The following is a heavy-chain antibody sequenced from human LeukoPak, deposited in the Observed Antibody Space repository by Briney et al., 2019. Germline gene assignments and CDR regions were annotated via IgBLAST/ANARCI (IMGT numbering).Heavy chain of an antibody. CDR1: GFTFSSYA. Sequence: GGSLRLSCAASGFTFSSYAMHWVRQAPGKGLEWVAVISYDGSNKYYADSVKGRFTISRDNSKNTLYLQMNSLRAEDTAVYYCARVDRMVDAFDIWGQGTMVTVSS. J-gene: IGHJ3*02. CDR2: ISYDGSNK. V-gene: IGHV3-30-3*01. CDR3: ARVDRMVDAFDI. D-gene: IGHD2-8*01.